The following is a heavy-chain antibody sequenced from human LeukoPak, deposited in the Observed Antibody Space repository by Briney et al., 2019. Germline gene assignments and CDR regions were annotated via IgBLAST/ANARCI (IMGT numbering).Heavy chain of an antibody. J-gene: IGHJ4*02. V-gene: IGHV3-15*01. Sequence: GGSLRLSCATSGFTFSNAWMSWVRQAPGKGLEWLGRIKSKTEGGTTEYAAPVKGRFTISRDDSKNTLYLQMNSLKTEDAAVYYCTTNVLRYFDWTKTDYWGQGTPVTVSS. CDR3: TTNVLRYFDWTKTDY. CDR2: IKSKTEGGTT. CDR1: GFTFSNAW. D-gene: IGHD3-9*01.